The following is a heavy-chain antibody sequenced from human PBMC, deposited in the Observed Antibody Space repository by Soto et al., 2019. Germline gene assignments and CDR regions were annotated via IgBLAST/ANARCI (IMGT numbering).Heavy chain of an antibody. V-gene: IGHV1-46*03. Sequence: GASVKVSCKASGYTFTSYYMHWVRQAPGQGLEWMGIINPSGGSTSYAQKFQGRVTMTRDTSTSTVYMELSSLRSEDTAVYYCARGVSSGWSLPDAFDIWGQGTMVTVSS. D-gene: IGHD6-19*01. CDR1: GYTFTSYY. J-gene: IGHJ3*02. CDR3: ARGVSSGWSLPDAFDI. CDR2: INPSGGST.